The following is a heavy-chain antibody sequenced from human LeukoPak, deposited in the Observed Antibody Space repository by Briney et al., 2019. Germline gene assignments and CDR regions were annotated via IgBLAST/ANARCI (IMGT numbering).Heavy chain of an antibody. J-gene: IGHJ5*02. CDR3: ARDRSCSGGSCYQTVWFDP. Sequence: SETLSLTCTVSGGSINSGSYFWSWIRQPAGKGLEWIGRIYTSGSTNYNPSLKGRVTISVDTSKNQFSLKLSAVTAADTAVYYCARDRSCSGGSCYQTVWFDPWGQGTLVTVSS. V-gene: IGHV4-61*02. CDR2: IYTSGST. D-gene: IGHD2-15*01. CDR1: GGSINSGSYF.